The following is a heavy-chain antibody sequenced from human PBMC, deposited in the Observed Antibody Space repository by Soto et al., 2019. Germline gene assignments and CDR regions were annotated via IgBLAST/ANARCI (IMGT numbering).Heavy chain of an antibody. D-gene: IGHD3-22*01. CDR3: ARDGYDSSGYYYAYFDY. Sequence: SETLSLTCTVSGGSIISYYWSWIRQPAGKGLEWIGRIYTSGSTNYNPSLKSRVTMSVDTSKNQFSLKLSSVTAADTAVYYCARDGYDSSGYYYAYFDYWGQGTLVTVSS. J-gene: IGHJ4*02. CDR1: GGSIISYY. CDR2: IYTSGST. V-gene: IGHV4-4*07.